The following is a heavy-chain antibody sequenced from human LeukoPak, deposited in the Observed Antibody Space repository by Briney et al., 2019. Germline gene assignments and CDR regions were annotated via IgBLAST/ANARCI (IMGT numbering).Heavy chain of an antibody. CDR2: IYYSGST. V-gene: IGHV4-59*01. Sequence: SETLSLTCTVSGGSISSYYWSWIRQPPGKGLEWIGYIYYSGSTNYNPSLKSRVTISVDTSKNQFSLKLSSVTAADTAVYYCARVLIAAAGTGPYYYYGMDVWGQGTTVTVSS. CDR1: GGSISSYY. CDR3: ARVLIAAAGTGPYYYYGMDV. J-gene: IGHJ6*02. D-gene: IGHD6-13*01.